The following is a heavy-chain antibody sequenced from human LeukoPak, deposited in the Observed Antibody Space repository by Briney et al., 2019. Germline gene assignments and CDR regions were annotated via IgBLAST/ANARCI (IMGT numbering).Heavy chain of an antibody. J-gene: IGHJ5*02. V-gene: IGHV4-39*07. CDR3: ARVVVPGWFDP. CDR2: IYYSGST. CDR1: GGSISSSSYY. D-gene: IGHD2-15*01. Sequence: RPSETLSLTCTVSGGSISSSSYYWGWIRQPPGKGLERIGNIYYSGSTYYNPSLKSRATISVDTSNNQFSLKLSSVTAADTAVYYCARVVVPGWFDPWGQGTLVTVSS.